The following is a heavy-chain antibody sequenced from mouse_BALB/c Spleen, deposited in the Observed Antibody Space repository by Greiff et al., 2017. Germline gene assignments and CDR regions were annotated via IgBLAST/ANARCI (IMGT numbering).Heavy chain of an antibody. V-gene: IGHV5-9-4*01. D-gene: IGHD1-1*01. J-gene: IGHJ2*01. CDR2: ISSGGSYT. Sequence: DVKLVESGGGLVKPGGSLKLSCAASGFTFSSYAMSWVRQSPEKRLEWVAEISSGGSYTYYPDTVTGRFTISRDNAKNTLYLEMSSLRSEDTAMYYCARYYYGSSYWDYWGQGTTLTVSS. CDR3: ARYYYGSSYWDY. CDR1: GFTFSSYA.